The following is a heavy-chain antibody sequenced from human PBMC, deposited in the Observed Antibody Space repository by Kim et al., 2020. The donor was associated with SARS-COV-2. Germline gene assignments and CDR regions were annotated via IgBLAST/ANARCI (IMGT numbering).Heavy chain of an antibody. J-gene: IGHJ4*02. CDR3: AREEPTVTTGGRFDY. Sequence: GGSLRLSCAASGFTFSSYAMHWVRQAPGKGLEWVAVISYDGSNKYYADSVKGRFTISRDNSKNTLYMQMISLRADDTAVYYCAREEPTVTTGGRFDYWGQGTLVTVSS. CDR1: GFTFSSYA. V-gene: IGHV3-30*04. D-gene: IGHD4-17*01. CDR2: ISYDGSNK.